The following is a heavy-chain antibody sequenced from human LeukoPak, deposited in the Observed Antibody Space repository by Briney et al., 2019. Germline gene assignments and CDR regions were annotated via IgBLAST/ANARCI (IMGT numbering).Heavy chain of an antibody. J-gene: IGHJ4*02. CDR3: ASETMARGVIH. V-gene: IGHV4-59*01. D-gene: IGHD3-10*01. CDR1: GGSISSYY. CDR2: INYSGSA. Sequence: PSETLSLTCTVSGGSISSYYWSWIRLPPGKGLEWIGYINYSGSANYNPSLKSRVTISVDTSKNQFSLKLRSVTAADTAVYYCASETMARGVIHWGQGTLVTVSS.